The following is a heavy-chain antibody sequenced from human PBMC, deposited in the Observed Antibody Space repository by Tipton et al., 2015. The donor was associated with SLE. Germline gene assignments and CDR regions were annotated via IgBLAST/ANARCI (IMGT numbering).Heavy chain of an antibody. CDR3: ARGRYDFWSGHSSHYYMDV. CDR2: INQSGST. V-gene: IGHV4-34*01. D-gene: IGHD3-3*01. Sequence: TLSLTCVVYGGSFSGHYWSWIRRSPGKGLEWIGEINQSGSTKYNPSLKSRVTTSIDTSKSQFSLKLSAVTAADTAVYYCARGRYDFWSGHSSHYYMDVWGKGTTVTVSS. CDR1: GGSFSGHY. J-gene: IGHJ6*03.